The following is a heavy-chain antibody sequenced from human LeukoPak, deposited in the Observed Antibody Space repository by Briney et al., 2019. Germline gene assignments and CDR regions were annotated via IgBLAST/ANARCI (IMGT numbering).Heavy chain of an antibody. V-gene: IGHV3-74*01. CDR3: ASTARQSYFDY. J-gene: IGHJ4*02. Sequence: PGGSLRLSCAASGFTFSTSWMHWVRQAPGKGLVWVSRIHNDGGDTNYADSVKGRFTISRDNAKNMLYLQMNSLRDKDTAVYYCASTARQSYFDYWGQGILVTVSS. CDR1: GFTFSTSW. CDR2: IHNDGGDT.